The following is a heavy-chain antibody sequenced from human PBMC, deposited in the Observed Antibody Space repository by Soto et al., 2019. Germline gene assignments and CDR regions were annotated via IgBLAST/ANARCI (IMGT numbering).Heavy chain of an antibody. J-gene: IGHJ4*02. CDR1: GFTFSSYA. Sequence: GGSLRFSCAASGFTFSSYAMSWVRQAPGKGLEWVSAISGSGGSTYYADSVKGRFTISRDNSKNTLYLQMNSLRAEDTAVYYCAKHVGGTIFYDYWGQGTLVTVSS. CDR3: AKHVGGTIFYDY. V-gene: IGHV3-23*01. D-gene: IGHD2-15*01. CDR2: ISGSGGST.